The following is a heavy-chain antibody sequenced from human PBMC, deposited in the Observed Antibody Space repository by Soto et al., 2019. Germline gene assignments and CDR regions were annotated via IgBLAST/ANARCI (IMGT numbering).Heavy chain of an antibody. D-gene: IGHD6-13*01. J-gene: IGHJ4*02. V-gene: IGHV1-3*01. CDR2: INAGNGNT. CDR1: GYTFTSYA. CDR3: ARSIAAALALATHPYYFDY. Sequence: ASVNVSCKAAGYTFTSYAMHWVRQAPGQRLEWMGWINAGNGNTKYSQKFQGRVTITRDTSASTAHMELSSLRSEDTAVYYCARSIAAALALATHPYYFDYWGQGTLVTVSS.